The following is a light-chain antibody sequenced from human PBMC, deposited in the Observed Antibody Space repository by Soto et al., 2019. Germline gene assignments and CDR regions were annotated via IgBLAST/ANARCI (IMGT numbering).Light chain of an antibody. CDR1: QSINKW. V-gene: IGKV1-5*01. CDR2: DAA. CDR3: QKYNIGYT. J-gene: IGKJ2*01. Sequence: IQMTQSPSTLSASVGDRVTITCRASQSINKWVAWFQQKSGRAPKLLIYDAATLQSGVPSRFSGTGSGTDCSLTISRLQPEDFATYYCQKYNIGYTFGQGTRLDSK.